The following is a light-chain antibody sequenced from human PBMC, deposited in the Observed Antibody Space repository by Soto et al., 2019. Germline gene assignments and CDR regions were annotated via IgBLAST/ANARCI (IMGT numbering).Light chain of an antibody. J-gene: IGKJ3*01. Sequence: IQLTQSPSSLSASVGDRVTITCRASQGVRSYLAWYQQKPGQAPKLLIYGASTLQSGVPSRFSGSGSGTDFTLTISNLQPEDFATYYCQQLNSYPSLTFGPGTTVDVK. CDR3: QQLNSYPSLT. CDR2: GAS. V-gene: IGKV1-9*01. CDR1: QGVRSY.